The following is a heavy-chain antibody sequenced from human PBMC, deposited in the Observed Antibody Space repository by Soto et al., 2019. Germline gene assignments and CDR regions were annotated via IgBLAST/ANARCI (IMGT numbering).Heavy chain of an antibody. D-gene: IGHD2-2*01. J-gene: IGHJ4*02. CDR2: ISAYNGNT. CDR3: AREDTPSLN. CDR1: GYTFTSYG. V-gene: IGHV1-18*01. Sequence: QVQLVQSGAEVKKPGASVKVSCKASGYTFTSYGISWVRQAPGQGLEWMGWISAYNGNTNHAQKLQGGVTRPTAPSTSTAYMELTRLSSDDTAVYYCAREDTPSLNWGQGTLVTVSS.